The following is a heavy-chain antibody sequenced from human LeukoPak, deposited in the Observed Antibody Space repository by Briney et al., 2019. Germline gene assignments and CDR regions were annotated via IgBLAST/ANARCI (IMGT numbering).Heavy chain of an antibody. V-gene: IGHV4-34*01. D-gene: IGHD3-3*01. CDR2: INQGGST. J-gene: IGHJ3*02. CDR1: SGSFSAYN. CDR3: ARTTPTKELYDFWSGYYVGAFDI. Sequence: SETLSLTCVVYSGSFSAYNWSWIRQPPGKGLEWIGEINQGGSTKNNPSLKSRVTISVDTSKNQFSLKLSSVTAADTAVYYCARTTPTKELYDFWSGYYVGAFDIWGQGTMVTVSS.